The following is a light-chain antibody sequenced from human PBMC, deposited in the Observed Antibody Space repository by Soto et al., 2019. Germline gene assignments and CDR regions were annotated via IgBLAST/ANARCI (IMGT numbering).Light chain of an antibody. CDR2: DVS. CDR1: SSDIGGYNY. J-gene: IGLJ1*01. CDR3: CSYAGRYTYV. V-gene: IGLV2-11*01. Sequence: QSVLTQPPSASGSPGQSVTISCTGTSSDIGGYNYVSWYQQHPGKAPKLMIYDVSKRPSGVPDRFSGSKSGNTASLTISGLQTEDEADYYCCSYAGRYTYVFGNGTKVTVL.